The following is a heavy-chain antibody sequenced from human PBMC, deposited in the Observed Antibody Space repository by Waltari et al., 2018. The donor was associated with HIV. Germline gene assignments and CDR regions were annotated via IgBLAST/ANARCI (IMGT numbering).Heavy chain of an antibody. CDR1: GFTFSSSW. V-gene: IGHV3-7*04. D-gene: IGHD3-10*01. J-gene: IGHJ4*02. CDR2: RKQDGSEK. CDR3: ARGGFYGSGSKVN. Sequence: EVQLVESGGGLVQPGGSLRLSCAASGFTFSSSWMSWVRRAPGKGLEWVDNRKQDGSEKYYVDSVNGRFTISRDNAENSLYLQMNSLRAEDTAVYYCARGGFYGSGSKVNWGQGTLVTVSS.